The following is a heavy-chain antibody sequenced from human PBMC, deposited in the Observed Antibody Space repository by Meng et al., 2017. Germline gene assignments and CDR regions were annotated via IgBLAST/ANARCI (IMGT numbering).Heavy chain of an antibody. Sequence: QVQLQQWGAGLLKTSETLSITCAVYGGSFSGYYWSWIRQPPGKGLEWIGEINHSGSTNYNPSLKSRVTISVDTSKNQFSLKLSSVTAADTAVYYCAYATTVSNWGQGTLVTVSS. CDR2: INHSGST. CDR3: AYATTVSN. J-gene: IGHJ4*02. V-gene: IGHV4-34*01. CDR1: GGSFSGYY. D-gene: IGHD4-11*01.